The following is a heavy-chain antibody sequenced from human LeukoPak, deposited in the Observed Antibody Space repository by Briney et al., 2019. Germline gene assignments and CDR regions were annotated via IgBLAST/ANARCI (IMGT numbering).Heavy chain of an antibody. D-gene: IGHD2-2*01. J-gene: IGHJ2*01. Sequence: PGGSLRLSCAASGFTFSSYAMNWVRQAPGKGLEWVSTISGSGSGTYYADSVRGRFAISRDNSKNTLYLQMNSLRAEDTAVYFCAKDRRDCSATTCSKYFSDLWGRGTLVTVSP. CDR2: ISGSGSGT. CDR3: AKDRRDCSATTCSKYFSDL. CDR1: GFTFSSYA. V-gene: IGHV3-23*01.